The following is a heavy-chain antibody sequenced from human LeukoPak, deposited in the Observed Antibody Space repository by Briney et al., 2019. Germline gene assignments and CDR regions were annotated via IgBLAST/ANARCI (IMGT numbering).Heavy chain of an antibody. V-gene: IGHV3-74*01. CDR2: INSDGSST. CDR1: GFTFSSYW. Sequence: GGSLRLSCAASGFTFSSYWMHWVRQAPGKGLVWVSRINSDGSSTSYADSVKGRFTISRDNAKNTLYLQMNSLRAEDTAVYYCASTGGSYSYYDSSGLDYWGQGTLVTVSS. J-gene: IGHJ4*02. D-gene: IGHD3-22*01. CDR3: ASTGGSYSYYDSSGLDY.